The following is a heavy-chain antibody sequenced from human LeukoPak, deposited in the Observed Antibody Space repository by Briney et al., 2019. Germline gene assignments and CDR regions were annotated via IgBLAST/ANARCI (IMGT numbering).Heavy chain of an antibody. J-gene: IGHJ4*02. D-gene: IGHD5-18*01. CDR3: AENRNTAMVTPFDY. Sequence: GGSLRLSCAASGFTFSDYYMSWIRQAPGKGLEWVSYISSSGSTIYYADSVKGRFTISRDNAKNSLYLQMNSLRAEDTAVYYCAENRNTAMVTPFDYWGQGTLVTVSS. V-gene: IGHV3-11*01. CDR2: ISSSGSTI. CDR1: GFTFSDYY.